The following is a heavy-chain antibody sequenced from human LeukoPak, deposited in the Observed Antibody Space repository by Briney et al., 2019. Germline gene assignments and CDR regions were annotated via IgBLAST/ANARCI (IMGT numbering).Heavy chain of an antibody. V-gene: IGHV1-69*06. Sequence: SVKVSCKASGYTFTGYYMHWVRQAPGQGLEWMGGIIPIFGTANYAQKFQGRVTITADKSTSTAYMELSSLRSEDTAVYYCARGVYCSSTSCYGSLFDYWGQGTLVTVSS. CDR1: GYTFTGYY. CDR2: IIPIFGTA. CDR3: ARGVYCSSTSCYGSLFDY. D-gene: IGHD2-2*01. J-gene: IGHJ4*02.